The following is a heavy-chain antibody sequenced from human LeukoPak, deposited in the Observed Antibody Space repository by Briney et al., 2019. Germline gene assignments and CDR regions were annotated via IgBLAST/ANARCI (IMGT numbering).Heavy chain of an antibody. J-gene: IGHJ3*02. CDR2: ISAYNGNT. CDR3: ARVLEDYYGSGSYDAFDI. D-gene: IGHD3-10*01. CDR1: GYTFTSYG. V-gene: IGHV1-18*01. Sequence: ASVKVSCKASGYTFTSYGISWVRQAPGQGLEWMGWISAYNGNTNYAQKLQGRVTMTTDTSTSTAYMELRSLRSDDTAVYYCARVLEDYYGSGSYDAFDIWGQGTMVTVSS.